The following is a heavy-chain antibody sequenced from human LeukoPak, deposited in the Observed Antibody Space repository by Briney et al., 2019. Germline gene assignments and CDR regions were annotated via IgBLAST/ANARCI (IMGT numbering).Heavy chain of an antibody. CDR1: GFTFSSYW. V-gene: IGHV3-7*01. J-gene: IGHJ4*02. CDR3: ARDLMGYYFDY. D-gene: IGHD2-8*01. CDR2: IKQDGSEK. Sequence: GGSLRLSCAASGFTFSSYWMSWVHQAPGKGLEWVANIKQDGSEKYYVDSVEGRFTISRDNAKNSLYLQMNSLRAEDTAVYYCARDLMGYYFDYWGQGTLVTVSS.